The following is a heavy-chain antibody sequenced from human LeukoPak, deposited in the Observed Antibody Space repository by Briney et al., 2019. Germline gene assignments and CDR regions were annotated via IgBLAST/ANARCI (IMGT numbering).Heavy chain of an antibody. D-gene: IGHD3-10*01. Sequence: ASVKFYYKASGYTFNGYYMQWVRRAPGQRVRWMGWINPHSGGTNYAQKIQGRLTMTRDSSISTAYMELSRLRSDDTAVYYCASERRITMVRENWFDPWGQGTLVTVSS. J-gene: IGHJ5*02. V-gene: IGHV1-2*02. CDR3: ASERRITMVRENWFDP. CDR2: INPHSGGT. CDR1: GYTFNGYY.